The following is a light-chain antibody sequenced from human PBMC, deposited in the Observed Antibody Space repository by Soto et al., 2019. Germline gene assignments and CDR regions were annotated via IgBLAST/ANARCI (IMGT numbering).Light chain of an antibody. CDR3: QQREHWPPLT. Sequence: EVVLTQSPATLSLSPGERATLSCRASQSVTRYLAWYQQKPGQAPRLLIYDASNRAPVFPARFSGSRSGTDFTLTISRLEPEDFASDYYQQREHWPPLTFGGGTRVEIK. CDR2: DAS. J-gene: IGKJ4*01. CDR1: QSVTRY. V-gene: IGKV3-11*01.